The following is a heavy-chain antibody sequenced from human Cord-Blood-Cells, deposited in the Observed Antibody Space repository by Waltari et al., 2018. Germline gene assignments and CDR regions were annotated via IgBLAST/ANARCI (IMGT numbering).Heavy chain of an antibody. CDR1: GYTFTGYY. J-gene: IGHJ5*02. CDR3: ARSQIFQSGWFDP. V-gene: IGHV1-2*02. CDR2: INPNSGGT. D-gene: IGHD1-26*01. Sequence: QVQLVQSGAEVKKPGASVKVSCKASGYTFTGYYMHWVRQDPGQGLEWMGWINPNSGGTNYAQKFQGRVIMTRDTSISTAYMELSRLRSDDTAVYYCARSQIFQSGWFDPWGQGTLVTVSS.